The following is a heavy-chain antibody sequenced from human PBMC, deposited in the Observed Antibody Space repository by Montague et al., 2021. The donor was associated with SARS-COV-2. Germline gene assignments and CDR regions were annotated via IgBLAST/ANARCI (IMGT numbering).Heavy chain of an antibody. Sequence: SETRSLTCTVSGGSISSYYWSWIRQPPGKGLEWIGYIYYSGSTNYNPSLKSRVTISVDTSKNQFSLKLSSVTAADTAVYYCARAGSRSYSFYYYYGMDAWGQGTTVTVSS. V-gene: IGHV4-59*08. J-gene: IGHJ6*02. CDR3: ARAGSRSYSFYYYYGMDA. CDR1: GGSISSYY. D-gene: IGHD3-10*01. CDR2: IYYSGST.